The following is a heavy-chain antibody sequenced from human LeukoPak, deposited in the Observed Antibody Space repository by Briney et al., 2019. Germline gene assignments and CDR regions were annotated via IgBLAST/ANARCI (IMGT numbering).Heavy chain of an antibody. V-gene: IGHV3-11*01. D-gene: IGHD3-16*02. CDR1: GFTFSDYY. CDR3: VRDSARLGELSLYGSYYFDY. Sequence: GGSLRLSCAASGFTFSDYYMSWIRQAPGKGLEWISYISSSGSTIYYADSVKGRFTISRDNPKNSLYLQMNSLRAEDTAVYYCVRDSARLGELSLYGSYYFDYWGQGTLVTVSS. J-gene: IGHJ4*02. CDR2: ISSSGSTI.